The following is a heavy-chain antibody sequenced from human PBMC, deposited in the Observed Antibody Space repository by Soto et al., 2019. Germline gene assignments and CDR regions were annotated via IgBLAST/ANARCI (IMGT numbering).Heavy chain of an antibody. Sequence: GGSLRLSCAASGFTFSSYAMHWVRQAPGKGLEWVAVISYDGSNKYYADSVKGRFTISRDNSKNTLYLQMNSLRAEDTAVYYCARDSGFGGYGFFPSDYWGQGTLVTVSS. CDR2: ISYDGSNK. CDR3: ARDSGFGGYGFFPSDY. J-gene: IGHJ4*02. CDR1: GFTFSSYA. D-gene: IGHD5-18*01. V-gene: IGHV3-30-3*01.